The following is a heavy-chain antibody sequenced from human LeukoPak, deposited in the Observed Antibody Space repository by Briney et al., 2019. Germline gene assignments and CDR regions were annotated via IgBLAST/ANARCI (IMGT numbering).Heavy chain of an antibody. CDR2: IYPGDSDT. CDR1: GYSFTSYW. Sequence: GESLKISSKGSGYSFTSYWIGWVRQMPGKGLEWMGIIYPGDSDTRYSPSFQGQVTISADKSISTAYLQWSSLKASDTAMYYCARQNTRYNWNDVSSDYRGQGTLVTVSS. D-gene: IGHD1-1*01. CDR3: ARQNTRYNWNDVSSDY. V-gene: IGHV5-51*01. J-gene: IGHJ4*02.